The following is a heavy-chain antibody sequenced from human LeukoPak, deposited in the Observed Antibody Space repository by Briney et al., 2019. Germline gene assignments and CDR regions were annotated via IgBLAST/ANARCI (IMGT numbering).Heavy chain of an antibody. J-gene: IGHJ4*02. V-gene: IGHV1-2*02. CDR1: GYTFTGFY. CDR2: INPNSGGT. D-gene: IGHD6-19*01. Sequence: ASVKVSCKAPGYTFTGFYMHWVRQAPGQGLEWMGWINPNSGGTNYAQKFQGSVTMTRDTSISTAYMELRRLRSDDTAVYYCARGEIAVGTTGEFDYWGQGTLVTVSS. CDR3: ARGEIAVGTTGEFDY.